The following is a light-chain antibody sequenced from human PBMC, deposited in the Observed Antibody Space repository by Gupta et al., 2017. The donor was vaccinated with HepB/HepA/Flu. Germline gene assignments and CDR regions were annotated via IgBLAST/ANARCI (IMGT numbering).Light chain of an antibody. Sequence: DIVMTQSPDSLAVSLGERATINCKSSQSVLYSSNNKNYLAWHQQKPGQPPKRLIYWASTRESGVPVRFSGSGSGTDFTLTISSLQAEDVAVYYCQQYYSTPLTFGGGTKVEIK. CDR3: QQYYSTPLT. J-gene: IGKJ4*01. CDR2: WAS. V-gene: IGKV4-1*01. CDR1: QSVLYSSNNKNY.